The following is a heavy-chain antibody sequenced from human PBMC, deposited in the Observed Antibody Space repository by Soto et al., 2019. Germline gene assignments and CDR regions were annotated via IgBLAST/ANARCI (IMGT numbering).Heavy chain of an antibody. CDR1: GFTLSNAW. Sequence: GGSLRLSCAASGFTLSNAWMSWARQAPGKGLEWVGRIKSKTDGGTTDYAAPVKGKFTISIDDSKNTLYLQMNSLKTEDTAVYYCTTDPGYSSSWYLGNYYYYYGMDVLGQGTTVTVSS. D-gene: IGHD6-13*01. V-gene: IGHV3-15*01. CDR3: TTDPGYSSSWYLGNYYYYYGMDV. J-gene: IGHJ6*02. CDR2: IKSKTDGGTT.